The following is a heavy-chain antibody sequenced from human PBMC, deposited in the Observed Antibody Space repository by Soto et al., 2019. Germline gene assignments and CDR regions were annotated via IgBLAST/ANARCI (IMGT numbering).Heavy chain of an antibody. V-gene: IGHV3-48*01. CDR2: ISSSSSTI. J-gene: IGHJ4*02. CDR3: ARDSNIWGSYRPFDY. Sequence: EVQLVESGGGLVQPGGSLRLSCAASGFTFSSYSMNWVRQAPGKGLEWVSYISSSSSTIYYADSVKGRFTISRDNAKNSLYLQMNSLRAEDTAVYYCARDSNIWGSYRPFDYWGQGTLVTASS. D-gene: IGHD3-16*02. CDR1: GFTFSSYS.